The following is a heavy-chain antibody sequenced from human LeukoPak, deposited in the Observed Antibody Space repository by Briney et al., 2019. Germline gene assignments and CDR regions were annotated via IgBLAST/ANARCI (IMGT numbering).Heavy chain of an antibody. Sequence: PSGTLSLTCAVSGGSISSSNWWSWVRQPPGKGLEWIGEIYHSGSTNYNPSLKSRVTISVDTSKNQFSLKLSSVTAADTAVYYCARDLPNNIWSSSWFNWFDPWGQGTLVTVSS. CDR2: IYHSGST. CDR3: ARDLPNNIWSSSWFNWFDP. D-gene: IGHD6-13*01. V-gene: IGHV4-4*02. J-gene: IGHJ5*02. CDR1: GGSISSSNW.